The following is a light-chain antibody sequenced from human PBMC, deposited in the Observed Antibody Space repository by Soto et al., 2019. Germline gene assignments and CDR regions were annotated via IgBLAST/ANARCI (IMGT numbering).Light chain of an antibody. V-gene: IGLV2-14*01. J-gene: IGLJ2*01. Sequence: QSVLTQPASVSGSPGQSITISCTGTSSEVGGYNYVSWYQQHPGKAPKLMIYDVSNGPSGVSNRFSGSKSGNTASLTISGLHAEDEADYYCSPYTSSSTVVFGGRTKLTVL. CDR3: SPYTSSSTVV. CDR2: DVS. CDR1: SSEVGGYNY.